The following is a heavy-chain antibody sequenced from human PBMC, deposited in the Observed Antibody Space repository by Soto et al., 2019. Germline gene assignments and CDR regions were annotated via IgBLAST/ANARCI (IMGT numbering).Heavy chain of an antibody. D-gene: IGHD2-15*01. CDR1: GFTFNRYG. Sequence: QVQLVESGGGVVQPGRSLRLSCAASGFTFNRYGMHWVRQGPGNGLEWVAFISYDSTKTYYADSVKGRFTISRDNSNSPLYVQMNSLTGEDTAVYYCARTRIAWSDFHYYSLDVWGQGTTVTVSS. V-gene: IGHV3-30*03. J-gene: IGHJ6*02. CDR3: ARTRIAWSDFHYYSLDV. CDR2: ISYDSTKT.